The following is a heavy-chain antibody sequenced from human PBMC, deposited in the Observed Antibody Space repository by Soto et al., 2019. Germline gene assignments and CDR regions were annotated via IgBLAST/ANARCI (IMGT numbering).Heavy chain of an antibody. J-gene: IGHJ2*01. V-gene: IGHV4-61*01. Sequence: QVQLQESGPGLVKPSETLSLTCTVSGGSVSSGSYYWSWIRQPPGKGLEWIGYIYYSGSTNYNPSLKSRVTISVDTSKNQFSLTLSSVTAADTAVYYCASSPYWYFDLWGRGTLVTVSS. CDR2: IYYSGST. CDR3: ASSPYWYFDL. CDR1: GGSVSSGSYY.